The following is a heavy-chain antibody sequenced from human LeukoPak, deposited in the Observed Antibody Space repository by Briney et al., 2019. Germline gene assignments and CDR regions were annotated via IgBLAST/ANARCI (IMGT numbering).Heavy chain of an antibody. J-gene: IGHJ4*02. CDR1: GFTFSSYA. CDR2: ISGSGGST. D-gene: IGHD6-13*01. V-gene: IGHV3-23*01. Sequence: GGSLRLSCAASGFTFSSYAMSWVRQAPGKGLEWVSAISGSGGSTYYADSVKGRFTISRDNSKNKLYLQMNSLRDEDTAVYYCAKDGPHGSSWYGDYWGQGTLVTVSS. CDR3: AKDGPHGSSWYGDY.